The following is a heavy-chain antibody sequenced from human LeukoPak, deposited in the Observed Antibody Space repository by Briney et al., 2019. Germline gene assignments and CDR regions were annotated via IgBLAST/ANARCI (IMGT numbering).Heavy chain of an antibody. Sequence: PSETLSLTCSVSGGSITDYFWTWIRQPPGKGLEWIGYIYYNGVTNYNPSLKSRVIISIDTSKSQFSLKLRSVTAADTAVYYCARGIPATNEGYYFDYWGQGTLVTVSS. CDR2: IYYNGVT. J-gene: IGHJ4*02. CDR3: ARGIPATNEGYYFDY. CDR1: GGSITDYF. D-gene: IGHD1-26*01. V-gene: IGHV4-59*01.